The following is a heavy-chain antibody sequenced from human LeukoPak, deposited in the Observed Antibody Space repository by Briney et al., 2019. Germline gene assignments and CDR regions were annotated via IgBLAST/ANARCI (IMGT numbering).Heavy chain of an antibody. V-gene: IGHV1-2*02. J-gene: IGHJ6*03. CDR1: GYTFTGYY. D-gene: IGHD2-21*01. CDR3: ARGGEPAYYYYYMDV. Sequence: GASVKVSCKASGYTFTGYYMHWVRQAPGQGLEWMGWINPNSGGTNYAQKFQGRVTMTRDTSISTAYMELSRLRSDDTAVYYCARGGEPAYYYYYMDVWGKGTTVTISS. CDR2: INPNSGGT.